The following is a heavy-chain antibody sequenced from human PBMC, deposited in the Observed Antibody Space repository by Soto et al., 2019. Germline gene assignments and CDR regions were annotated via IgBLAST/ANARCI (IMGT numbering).Heavy chain of an antibody. CDR2: IWYDGSNK. Sequence: QVQLVESGGGVVQPGRSLRLSCAASGFTFSSYGMHWVRQAPGKGLEWVAVIWYDGSNKYYADSVKGRFTISRDNSKNTLYLQMNSLRAEDTAVYYCARDHYYDSSGYLDYWCQGTLVTVSS. CDR1: GFTFSSYG. J-gene: IGHJ4*02. D-gene: IGHD3-22*01. V-gene: IGHV3-33*01. CDR3: ARDHYYDSSGYLDY.